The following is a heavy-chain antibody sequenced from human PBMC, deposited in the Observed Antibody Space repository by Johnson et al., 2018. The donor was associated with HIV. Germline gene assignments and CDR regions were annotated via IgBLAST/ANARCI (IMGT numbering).Heavy chain of an antibody. CDR1: GFTFSNYG. V-gene: IGHV3-15*01. J-gene: IGHJ3*02. Sequence: VQLVESGGGVVQSGGSLRLSCTASGFTFSNYGIHWVRQAPGKGLEWVGRIKSKTDGGTTEYAAPVKARFTISRDDSKNTLYLQMNSLKTEDTAVYYCSTDPLYYDYPLGAYDIWGQGTIVTVSS. CDR3: STDPLYYDYPLGAYDI. D-gene: IGHD3-16*01. CDR2: IKSKTDGGTT.